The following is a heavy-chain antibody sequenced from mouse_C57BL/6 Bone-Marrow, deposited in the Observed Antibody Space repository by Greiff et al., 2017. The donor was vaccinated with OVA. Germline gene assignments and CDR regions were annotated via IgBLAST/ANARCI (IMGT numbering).Heavy chain of an antibody. J-gene: IGHJ4*01. CDR3: TMPLSNYVPFYAMDY. V-gene: IGHV6-6*01. CDR2: IRNKANNHAT. CDR1: GFTFSDAW. Sequence: EVKVEESGGGLVQPGGSMKLSCAASGFTFSDAWMDWVRQSPEKGLEWVAEIRNKANNHATYYAESVKGRFTISRDDSKSSVYLPMNSLRAEDTGIYYCTMPLSNYVPFYAMDYWGQGTSVTVSS. D-gene: IGHD2-5*01.